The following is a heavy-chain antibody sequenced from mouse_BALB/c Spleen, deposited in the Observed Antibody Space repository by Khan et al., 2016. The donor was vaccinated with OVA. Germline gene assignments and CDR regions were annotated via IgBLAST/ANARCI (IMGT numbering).Heavy chain of an antibody. CDR2: IITHTGEA. V-gene: IGHV9-3-1*01. CDR3: ARSPDFSYVMVY. Sequence: QIQLVQSGPELQKPGETVKISCKASGYTFTNYGMNWVKQAPGKGLKWMGWIITHTGEATYADDFKGRFALSLDTSASTAYLQLNSLKNEDTATYFCARSPDFSYVMVYWGQGTSVTVSS. J-gene: IGHJ4*01. CDR1: GYTFTNYG.